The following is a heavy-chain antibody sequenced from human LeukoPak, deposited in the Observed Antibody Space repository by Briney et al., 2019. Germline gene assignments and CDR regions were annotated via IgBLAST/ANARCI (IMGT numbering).Heavy chain of an antibody. Sequence: SQTLSLTCAISGDSVSSDSAAWNWIRQSPSRGLEWLGRTYYRSKWYNDYAVSVKSRITINPDTSKNQFSLQLNSVTPEDTAVYYCARDLSCSSTSCYVGRGYGMDVWGQGTTVTVSS. CDR2: TYYRSKWYN. V-gene: IGHV6-1*01. J-gene: IGHJ6*02. CDR1: GDSVSSDSAA. CDR3: ARDLSCSSTSCYVGRGYGMDV. D-gene: IGHD2-2*01.